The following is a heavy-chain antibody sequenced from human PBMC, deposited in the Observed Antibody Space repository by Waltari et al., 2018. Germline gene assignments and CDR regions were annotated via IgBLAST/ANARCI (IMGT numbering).Heavy chain of an antibody. J-gene: IGHJ4*02. V-gene: IGHV4-34*01. Sequence: QVQLQQWGAGLLKPSETLSLTCAVYGGSFSGYYWGWLRQPPGKGLEWIGEINHSGSTNYNPSLKSRVTISVDTSKIQFSLKLSSVTAADTAVYYCARGAMVRGVIADYWGQGTLVTVSS. CDR1: GGSFSGYY. D-gene: IGHD3-10*01. CDR3: ARGAMVRGVIADY. CDR2: INHSGST.